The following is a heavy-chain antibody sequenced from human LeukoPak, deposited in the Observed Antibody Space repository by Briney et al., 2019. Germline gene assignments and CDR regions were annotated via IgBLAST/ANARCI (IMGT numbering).Heavy chain of an antibody. CDR1: GFTVSSNY. D-gene: IGHD5-24*01. CDR3: AREMATMGEAFDI. CDR2: IYSGGST. J-gene: IGHJ3*02. Sequence: GGSLRLSCAASGFTVSSNYMSWVRQAPGKGLEWVSVIYSGGSTYYADSVKGRFTISRDNSKNTLYLQINSLRAEDTAVYYCAREMATMGEAFDIWGQGTMVTVSS. V-gene: IGHV3-53*01.